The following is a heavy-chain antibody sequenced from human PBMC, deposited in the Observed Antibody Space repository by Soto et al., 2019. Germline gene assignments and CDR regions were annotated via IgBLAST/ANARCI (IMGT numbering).Heavy chain of an antibody. V-gene: IGHV1-69*13. J-gene: IGHJ6*02. D-gene: IGHD3-3*01. CDR2: IIPIFGTA. CDR1: GGTFSSYA. CDR3: ARTMYYDFWSGYYMALYGMDV. Sequence: SVKVSCKASGGTFSSYAISWVRQAPGQGLEWMGGIIPIFGTANYAQKFQGRVTITADESTSTAYMELSSLRSEDTAVYYCARTMYYDFWSGYYMALYGMDVWGQGTTVTVS.